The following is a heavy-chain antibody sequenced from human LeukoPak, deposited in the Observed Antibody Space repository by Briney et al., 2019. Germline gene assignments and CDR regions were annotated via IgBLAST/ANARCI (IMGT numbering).Heavy chain of an antibody. CDR3: ASGVYYFDY. Sequence: SETLSLTCTVSGGSISSYYWSWIRPPPGKGLEWIGYIYYSGSTNYNPSFQSRVTISVDTSKNQFALKLSSVTAADTAVYYCASGVYYFDYWGQGTLVTVSS. D-gene: IGHD3-16*01. J-gene: IGHJ4*02. CDR2: IYYSGST. CDR1: GGSISSYY. V-gene: IGHV4-59*01.